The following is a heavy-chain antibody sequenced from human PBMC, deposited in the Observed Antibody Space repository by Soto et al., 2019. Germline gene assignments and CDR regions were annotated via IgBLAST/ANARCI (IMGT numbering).Heavy chain of an antibody. D-gene: IGHD5-12*01. CDR2: INGDGTSI. CDR3: VRSKDGYNLFGDC. V-gene: IGHV3-74*01. Sequence: EVQLVESGAGLAQPGGSLRLSCAASGFTFSSHWIHWVRQAPGKGLVWVSRINGDGTSISYADSMKGRFTVSRDNAKNTLYLQMNSLRVEDTAVYYCVRSKDGYNLFGDCWGQGSLVTVSP. CDR1: GFTFSSHW. J-gene: IGHJ4*02.